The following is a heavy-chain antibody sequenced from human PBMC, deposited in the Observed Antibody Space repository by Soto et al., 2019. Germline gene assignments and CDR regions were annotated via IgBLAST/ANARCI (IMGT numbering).Heavy chain of an antibody. CDR1: GGTFSSYA. CDR3: AILRSPNDYYLDY. D-gene: IGHD1-1*01. J-gene: IGHJ4*02. CDR2: IIPIFGTA. Sequence: SVKVSCKASGGTFSSYAISWVRQAPGQGLEWMGGIIPIFGTANYAQKFQGRVTITADESTSTAYMELSSLRSEDTAVYYCAILRSPNDYYLDYWGQGTLVTVSS. V-gene: IGHV1-69*13.